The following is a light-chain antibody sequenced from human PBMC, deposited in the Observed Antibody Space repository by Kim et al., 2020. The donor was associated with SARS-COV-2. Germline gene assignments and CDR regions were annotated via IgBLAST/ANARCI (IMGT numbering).Light chain of an antibody. Sequence: EIVLTQSPGTPSLSPGERATLSCRASQSVSNSFLAWYQQKPGQAPRLLIYHASSRVTGIPDRFSGIGSGTDFTLTISRLEPEDFAVYYCQQYGSSPGTFGQGTKVDIK. V-gene: IGKV3-20*01. CDR1: QSVSNSF. CDR3: QQYGSSPGT. CDR2: HAS. J-gene: IGKJ2*01.